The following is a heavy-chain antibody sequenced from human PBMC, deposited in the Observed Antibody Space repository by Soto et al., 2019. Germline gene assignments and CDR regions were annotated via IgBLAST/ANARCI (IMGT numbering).Heavy chain of an antibody. CDR3: ARASGIAVAGLDY. J-gene: IGHJ4*02. CDR2: IYHSGST. V-gene: IGHV4-30-2*01. CDR1: GGSISSGGYS. Sequence: TLSLTCAVSGGSISSGGYSGSWIRQPPGKGLEWIGYIYHSGSTYYNPSLKSRVTISVDRSKNQFSLKLSSVTAADTAVYYCARASGIAVAGLDYWGQGTLVTVSS. D-gene: IGHD6-19*01.